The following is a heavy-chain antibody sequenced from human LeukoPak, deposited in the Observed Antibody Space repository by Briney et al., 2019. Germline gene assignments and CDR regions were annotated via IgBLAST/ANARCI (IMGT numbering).Heavy chain of an antibody. CDR3: ATGTISYFYGLDV. V-gene: IGHV3-23*01. J-gene: IGHJ6*02. Sequence: AGGSLGLSCAASGFTFSSYAISWVRQAPGKGLEWVSTISGSGGTTHYADSVKGRFTISRDNSKNTLYVQMKSLGADDTAVYYCATGTISYFYGLDVWGQGTTVTVSS. CDR2: ISGSGGTT. CDR1: GFTFSSYA.